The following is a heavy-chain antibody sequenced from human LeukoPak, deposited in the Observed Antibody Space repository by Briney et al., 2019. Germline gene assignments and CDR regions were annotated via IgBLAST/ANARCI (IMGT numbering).Heavy chain of an antibody. CDR2: MNPSSGNT. J-gene: IGHJ6*02. CDR1: GYTFTSYD. D-gene: IGHD3-22*01. V-gene: IGHV1-8*01. Sequence: ASVKVSCKASGYTFTSYDINWVRQATGQGLEWLGWMNPSSGNTGYAQKFQGRVTMTRDTSISTAYMELSSLRSEDTAVYYCARVAYYYDSAGLYLNYFYGMDIWGQGTTVTVSS. CDR3: ARVAYYYDSAGLYLNYFYGMDI.